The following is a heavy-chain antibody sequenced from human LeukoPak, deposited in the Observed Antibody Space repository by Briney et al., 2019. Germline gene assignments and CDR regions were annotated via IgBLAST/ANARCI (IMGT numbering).Heavy chain of an antibody. CDR1: GYSFTSYW. Sequence: GESLKISCKGSGYSFTSYWIGWVRQMPGKGLEWMGIIYPGDSDTRYSPSFQGQVTISADKSISTAYLQWSSLKASDTAMYYCARVYDYVWGSYRNFDAFDIWGQGTMVTVS. D-gene: IGHD3-16*02. V-gene: IGHV5-51*01. CDR2: IYPGDSDT. J-gene: IGHJ3*02. CDR3: ARVYDYVWGSYRNFDAFDI.